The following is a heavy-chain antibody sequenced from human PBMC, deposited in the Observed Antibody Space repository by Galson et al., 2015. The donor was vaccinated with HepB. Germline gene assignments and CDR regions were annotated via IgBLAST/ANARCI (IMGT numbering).Heavy chain of an antibody. CDR3: ARLEQWLGPFDY. D-gene: IGHD6-19*01. V-gene: IGHV4-59*08. CDR1: GGSISSYY. Sequence: TLSLTCTVSGGSISSYYWSWIRQPPGKGLEWIGYIYYSGSTYYNPSLKSRVTISVDTSKNQFSLKLSSVTAADTAVYYCARLEQWLGPFDYWGQGTLVTVSS. CDR2: IYYSGST. J-gene: IGHJ4*02.